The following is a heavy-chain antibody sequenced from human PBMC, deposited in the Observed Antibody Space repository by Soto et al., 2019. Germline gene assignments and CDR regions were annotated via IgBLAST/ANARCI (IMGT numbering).Heavy chain of an antibody. CDR2: INHSGST. CDR1: GGSFSGYC. J-gene: IGHJ4*02. D-gene: IGHD2-15*01. Sequence: SETLSLTCAVYGGSFSGYCWSWIRQPPGKGLEWIGEINHSGSTNYNPSLKSRVTISVDTSKNQFSLKLSSVTAADTAVYYCASSTWEVVVAAKYYFDYWGQGTLVTVSS. V-gene: IGHV4-34*01. CDR3: ASSTWEVVVAAKYYFDY.